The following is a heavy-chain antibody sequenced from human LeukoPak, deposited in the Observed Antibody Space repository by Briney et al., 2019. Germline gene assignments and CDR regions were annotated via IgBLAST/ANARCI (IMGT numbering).Heavy chain of an antibody. CDR3: ARVGYYDSSGQRIYYYYGMDV. J-gene: IGHJ6*02. V-gene: IGHV4-4*07. D-gene: IGHD3-22*01. Sequence: PSETLSLTCTVSGGSISSYYWSWIRQPAGKGLEWIGRMYTSGSTNYNPSPKSRVTMSVDTSKNQISLKLSSVTAADTAVYYCARVGYYDSSGQRIYYYYGMDVWGQWTTVTFSS. CDR1: GGSISSYY. CDR2: MYTSGST.